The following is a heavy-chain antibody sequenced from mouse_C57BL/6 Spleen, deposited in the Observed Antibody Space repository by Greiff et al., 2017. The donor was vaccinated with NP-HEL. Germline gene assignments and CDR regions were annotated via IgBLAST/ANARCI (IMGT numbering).Heavy chain of an antibody. Sequence: QVQLQQPGAELVRPGSSVKLSCKASGYTFTSYWMHWVKQRPIQGLEWIGNIDPSDSETHYNQKFKDKATLTVDKSSSTAYMQLSSLTSEDSAVYYCARSEVYGNLDYWGQGTTLTVSS. CDR2: IDPSDSET. J-gene: IGHJ2*01. D-gene: IGHD2-1*01. CDR3: ARSEVYGNLDY. V-gene: IGHV1-52*01. CDR1: GYTFTSYW.